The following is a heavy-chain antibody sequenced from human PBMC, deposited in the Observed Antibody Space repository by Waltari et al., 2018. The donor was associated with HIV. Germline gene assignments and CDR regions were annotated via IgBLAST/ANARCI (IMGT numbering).Heavy chain of an antibody. J-gene: IGHJ4*02. CDR1: GYPFTGYY. CDR2: INPNSGGT. V-gene: IGHV1-2*06. Sequence: QVQLVQSGAEVTKPGASVQVSGKASGYPFTGYYMHWVRQAPGQGLEWMGRINPNSGGTNYAQKFQGRVTMTRDTSISTAYMELSRLRSDDTAVYYCARIHQAHRYYYDSSGYSVYFDYWGQGTLVTVSS. CDR3: ARIHQAHRYYYDSSGYSVYFDY. D-gene: IGHD3-22*01.